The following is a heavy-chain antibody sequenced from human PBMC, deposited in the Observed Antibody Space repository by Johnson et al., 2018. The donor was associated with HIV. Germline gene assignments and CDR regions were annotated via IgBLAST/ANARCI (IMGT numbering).Heavy chain of an antibody. CDR3: AKDSSRYYDSRGAFDI. Sequence: VQLVESGGGLVQPGGSLRLSCAASGFTFSRYWVSWVRQAPGKGLEWVAFIRYDGSNKYYADSVKGRFTISRDNSKNTLYLQMNSLRAEDTAVYYCAKDSSRYYDSRGAFDIWGQGTMVTVSS. CDR1: GFTFSRYW. CDR2: IRYDGSNK. D-gene: IGHD3-22*01. V-gene: IGHV3-30*02. J-gene: IGHJ3*02.